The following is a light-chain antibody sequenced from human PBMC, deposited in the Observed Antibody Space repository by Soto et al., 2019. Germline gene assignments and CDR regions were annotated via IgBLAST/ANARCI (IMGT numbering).Light chain of an antibody. CDR3: MQALQTPIP. J-gene: IGKJ5*01. V-gene: IGKV2-28*01. CDR2: LGS. Sequence: DIVMTQSPLSLPVTPGEPASISCRSSQSLLHSNGYNYLDWYLQKPGQSPQLLIYLGSNRASGVPDRFSGSGSGTDFTLNISRVEAVDVGVYYCMQALQTPIPFGQGTRLVIK. CDR1: QSLLHSNGYNY.